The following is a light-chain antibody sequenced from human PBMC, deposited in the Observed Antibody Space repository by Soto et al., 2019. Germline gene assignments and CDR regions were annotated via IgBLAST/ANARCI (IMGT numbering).Light chain of an antibody. V-gene: IGKV2-30*01. J-gene: IGKJ2*01. CDR2: KVS. CDR3: MHGTHWPPYT. Sequence: DVVMTQSPLSLPVTLGQPASISCRSSHSLVYSDGNAYLNWFQQRPGQSPRRLIYKVSYRVSGVPDRFRGRGSDTDVTRKISRVEAEDVGMSYCMHGTHWPPYTFGQGTKLEIK. CDR1: HSLVYSDGNAY.